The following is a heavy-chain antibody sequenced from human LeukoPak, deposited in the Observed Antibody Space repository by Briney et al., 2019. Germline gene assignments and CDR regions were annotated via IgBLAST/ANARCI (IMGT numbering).Heavy chain of an antibody. Sequence: GRSLRLSCAASGFTFSSYGMHWVRQAPGKGLEWVAVIWFDGTHKSYGDSVKGRFTVSRDNSKNTLYLQMNSLRDEDTAVYYCARGTGTTDYWGQGTLVTVSS. CDR3: ARGTGTTDY. J-gene: IGHJ4*02. D-gene: IGHD1-7*01. CDR1: GFTFSSYG. V-gene: IGHV3-33*03. CDR2: IWFDGTHK.